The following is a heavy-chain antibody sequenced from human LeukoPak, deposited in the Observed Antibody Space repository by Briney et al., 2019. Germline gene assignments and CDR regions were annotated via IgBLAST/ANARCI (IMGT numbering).Heavy chain of an antibody. J-gene: IGHJ4*02. D-gene: IGHD3-3*01. CDR3: ASGASYDFWSGYYKLDY. CDR2: ISCDGSNK. V-gene: IGHV3-30*04. Sequence: VGSPRLSCAPSGFTFNDDPMTCVRRAPGKGLEWRAGISCDGSNKYYADSVKGRFTISRDNSKNTLYMQMKSLRAEDTAVYYCASGASYDFWSGYYKLDYWGQGTLVTVSS. CDR1: GFTFNDDP.